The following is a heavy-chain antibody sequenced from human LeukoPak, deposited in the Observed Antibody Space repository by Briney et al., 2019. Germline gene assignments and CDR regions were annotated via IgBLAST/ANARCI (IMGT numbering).Heavy chain of an antibody. CDR2: INPNSGVT. Sequence: ASVKVSCQTPGYTFTGQYMHWVRQAPGQGLEWMGWINPNSGVTNYAQKFQGRVTMTRDTSISTANMELISLTSDDTAVYYCVRPRSPYSSTWIVDYWGQGTLVTVSS. CDR3: VRPRSPYSSTWIVDY. V-gene: IGHV1-2*02. J-gene: IGHJ4*02. CDR1: GYTFTGQY. D-gene: IGHD6-13*01.